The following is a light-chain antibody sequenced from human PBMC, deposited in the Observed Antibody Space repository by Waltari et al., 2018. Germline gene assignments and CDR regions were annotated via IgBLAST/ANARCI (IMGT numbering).Light chain of an antibody. CDR1: QSISSW. CDR2: KAS. CDR3: QQVYT. V-gene: IGKV1-5*03. J-gene: IGKJ2*01. Sequence: DIQMTQSPSTLSASVGDRVTITCRASQSISSWLAWYQQKPGKAPKLLIYKASSLESGVPSRFSGSGSGTEYTLTISSLQPDDFATYYCQQVYTFGQGIKLEIK.